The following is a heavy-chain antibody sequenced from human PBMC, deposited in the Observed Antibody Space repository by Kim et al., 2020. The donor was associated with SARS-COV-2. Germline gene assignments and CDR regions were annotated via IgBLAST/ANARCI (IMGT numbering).Heavy chain of an antibody. Sequence: SETLSLTCAVYGGSFSGYYWSWIRQPPGKGLEWIGEINHSGSTNYNPSLKSRVTISVDTSKNQFSLKLSSVTAADTAVYYCARGPKIVVAGTFIHYFDYWGQGTLVTVSS. CDR3: ARGPKIVVAGTFIHYFDY. J-gene: IGHJ4*02. CDR1: GGSFSGYY. D-gene: IGHD6-19*01. V-gene: IGHV4-34*01. CDR2: INHSGST.